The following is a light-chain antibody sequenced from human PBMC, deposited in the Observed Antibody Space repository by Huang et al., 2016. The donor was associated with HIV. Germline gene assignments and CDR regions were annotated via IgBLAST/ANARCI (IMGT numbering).Light chain of an antibody. CDR3: QQYDNPLFT. J-gene: IGKJ3*01. CDR2: DAS. CDR1: QDISNY. Sequence: DIQMTQSPSSLSASVGDRVTITCQASQDISNYLNWYQQKPGKAPKLLIDDASNLETGVPSRFSGSGSGTDFTFTISSLQPEDIVTYYCQQYDNPLFTFGPGTKVDIK. V-gene: IGKV1-33*01.